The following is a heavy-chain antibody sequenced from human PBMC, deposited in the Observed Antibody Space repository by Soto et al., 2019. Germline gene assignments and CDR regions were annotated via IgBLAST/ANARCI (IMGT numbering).Heavy chain of an antibody. Sequence: QVQLQESGPGLVKPSETLSLTCTVSGDSISSGNYYCAWIRQSPGKGLQWIGRIHASGRTNYNPYLKSRVSKSVDTSQRKFSLKRTSVTAADTAVYYCARLAVNGDRYFQHCGQGTLVSVSS. V-gene: IGHV4-39*01. CDR2: IHASGRT. D-gene: IGHD4-17*01. CDR1: GDSISSGNYY. J-gene: IGHJ1*01. CDR3: ARLAVNGDRYFQH.